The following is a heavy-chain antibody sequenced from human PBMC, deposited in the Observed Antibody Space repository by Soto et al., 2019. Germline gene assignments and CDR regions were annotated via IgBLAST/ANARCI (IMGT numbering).Heavy chain of an antibody. Sequence: PEKLRDPCTVSAGSISSSSYYWCWIRQPPGKGLEWIGSIYYSGSTYYNPSLKSRVTISVDTSKNQFSLKLSSVTAADTAVYYCSFPGPPSYYNYMDARGQGPTVTV. V-gene: IGHV4-39*01. CDR1: AGSISSSSYY. J-gene: IGHJ6*02. CDR3: SFPGPPSYYNYMDA. CDR2: IYYSGST.